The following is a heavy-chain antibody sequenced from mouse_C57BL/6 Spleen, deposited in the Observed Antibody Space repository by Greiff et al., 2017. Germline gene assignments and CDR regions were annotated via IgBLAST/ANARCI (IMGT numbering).Heavy chain of an antibody. CDR3: ARGTVVATPYYYAMDY. CDR1: GYTFTDYY. CDR2: INPNNGGT. Sequence: EVQLQQSGPELVKPGASVKISCKASGYTFTDYYMNWVKQSHGKSLEWIGDINPNNGGTSYNQKFKGKATLTVDKSSSTADMELRSLTSEDSAVYYCARGTVVATPYYYAMDYWGQGTSVTVSS. V-gene: IGHV1-26*01. D-gene: IGHD1-1*01. J-gene: IGHJ4*01.